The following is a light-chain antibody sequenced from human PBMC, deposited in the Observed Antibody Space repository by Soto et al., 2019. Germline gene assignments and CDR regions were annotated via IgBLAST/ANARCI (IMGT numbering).Light chain of an antibody. CDR2: GAS. Sequence: EIVLTQSPGTLSLSPGERATLSCRASQSVSSSYLAWYQQKPGQAPRLLIYGASSRATGIPDRFSVSGSGTDFTLTISRREPEDFAVYYCQQYGSSPRTFVQGTKVEIK. V-gene: IGKV3-20*01. CDR1: QSVSSSY. CDR3: QQYGSSPRT. J-gene: IGKJ1*01.